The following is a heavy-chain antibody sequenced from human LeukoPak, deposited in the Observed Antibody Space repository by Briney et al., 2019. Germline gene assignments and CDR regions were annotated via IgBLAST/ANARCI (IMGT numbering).Heavy chain of an antibody. J-gene: IGHJ4*02. Sequence: GGSLRLSCAASGFIFRNAWMSWVRQAPGKGLEWMGLIYPADSDIRYSPSFQGQVTISVDKSISTAYLQWSRLKASDTAMYYCAKYYEFSSSSEVGFDYWGQGTLVTVSS. D-gene: IGHD3-3*01. CDR1: GFIFRNAW. V-gene: IGHV5-51*01. CDR2: IYPADSDI. CDR3: AKYYEFSSSSEVGFDY.